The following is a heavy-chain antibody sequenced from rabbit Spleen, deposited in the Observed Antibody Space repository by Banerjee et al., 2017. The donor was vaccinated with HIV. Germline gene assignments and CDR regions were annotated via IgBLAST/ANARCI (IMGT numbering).Heavy chain of an antibody. V-gene: IGHV1S40*01. CDR3: ARDLTGVIGWNFGW. Sequence: QSLEESGGGLVKPGASLTLTCKASGVSFNSGDDMCWVRQAPGKGLEWIACIYAGSSGNTYYASWAKGRFTISKTSSTTVTLQMTSLTAADTATYFCARDLTGVIGWNFGWWGQGTLVTVS. CDR1: GVSFNSGDD. D-gene: IGHD4-1*01. J-gene: IGHJ6*01. CDR2: IYAGSSGNT.